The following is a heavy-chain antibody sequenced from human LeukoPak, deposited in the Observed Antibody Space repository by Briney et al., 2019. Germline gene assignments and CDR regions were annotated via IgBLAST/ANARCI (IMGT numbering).Heavy chain of an antibody. CDR3: ARDRRPYYDRSGYYFGYDAFDI. CDR1: GGSISSYY. J-gene: IGHJ3*02. V-gene: IGHV4-59*01. D-gene: IGHD3-22*01. CDR2: IYYSGST. Sequence: SETLSLTCTVSGGSISSYYWSWIRQPPGKGLEWIGYIYYSGSTNYNPSLKSRVTISVDTSKNQFSLKLSSVTAADTAVYYCARDRRPYYDRSGYYFGYDAFDIWGQGTMVTVSS.